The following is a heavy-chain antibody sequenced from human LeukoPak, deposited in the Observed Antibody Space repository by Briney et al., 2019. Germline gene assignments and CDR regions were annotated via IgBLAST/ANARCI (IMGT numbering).Heavy chain of an antibody. CDR1: GFTFSSYW. V-gene: IGHV3-74*03. CDR2: INSDGSSI. Sequence: GGSLRLSCAASGFTFSSYWMHWVRQAPGKGLVWVSRINSDGSSITYADSVKGRFTISRDNAKNTLYLQMNSLRVEDTAVYYCAREGRVSGYDFDCWGQGTLVTVAS. J-gene: IGHJ4*02. D-gene: IGHD5-12*01. CDR3: AREGRVSGYDFDC.